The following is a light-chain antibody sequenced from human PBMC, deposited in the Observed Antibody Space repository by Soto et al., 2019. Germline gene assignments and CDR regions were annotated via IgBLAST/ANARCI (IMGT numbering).Light chain of an antibody. V-gene: IGKV1-39*01. Sequence: DIQMTQSPSSLSASVGDRVTITCRADQAISSYLNWFQQKPGTAPRLLVFGASHLQTGVPSRFSGSGAGTHFTLTISGLQPEDFATYFCQQSNTTPTTFGQGTRVDIK. CDR1: QAISSY. CDR2: GAS. CDR3: QQSNTTPTT. J-gene: IGKJ5*01.